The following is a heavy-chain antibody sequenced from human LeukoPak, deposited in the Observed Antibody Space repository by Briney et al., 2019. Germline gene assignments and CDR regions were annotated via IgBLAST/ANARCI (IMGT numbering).Heavy chain of an antibody. J-gene: IGHJ4*02. V-gene: IGHV3-72*01. CDR1: GFTFSGHY. Sequence: PGGSLRLSCAASGFTFSGHYIDWVRQAPGKGLEWVGRSRNKGFIYTTAYAASVKGRFTISRDDSKNSVHLQMNGLKIEDTAVYYCATHSYNEDYWGQGTLVTVSS. D-gene: IGHD3-10*01. CDR3: ATHSYNEDY. CDR2: SRNKGFIYTT.